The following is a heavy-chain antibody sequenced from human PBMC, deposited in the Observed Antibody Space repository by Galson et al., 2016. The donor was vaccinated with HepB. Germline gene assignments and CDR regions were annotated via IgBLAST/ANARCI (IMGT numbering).Heavy chain of an antibody. V-gene: IGHV4-59*01. CDR3: ATSSSYYGTLF. CDR1: GDSISSYY. CDR2: IYYSGST. J-gene: IGHJ4*02. Sequence: LTCTVSGDSISSYYWSWIRQPPGKGLEWIGYIYYSGSTYYKPSLKSRVTISVDTSKNQFSLKLSSVTAADTAVYYCATSSSYYGTLFWGQGTLVTVSS. D-gene: IGHD3-22*01.